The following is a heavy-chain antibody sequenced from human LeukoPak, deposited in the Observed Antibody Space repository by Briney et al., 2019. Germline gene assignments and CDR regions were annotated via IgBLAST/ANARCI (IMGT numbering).Heavy chain of an antibody. CDR3: ASPDLVGGDAFDI. V-gene: IGHV4-61*02. CDR2: IYTSGST. Sequence: TLSLTCTVSGGSISSGSYYWSWIRQPAGKGLEWIGRIYTSGSTNYNPSLKSRVTISVDTSKNQFSPKLSSVTAADTAVYYCASPDLVGGDAFDIWGQGTMVTVSS. CDR1: GGSISSGSYY. D-gene: IGHD2-8*02. J-gene: IGHJ3*02.